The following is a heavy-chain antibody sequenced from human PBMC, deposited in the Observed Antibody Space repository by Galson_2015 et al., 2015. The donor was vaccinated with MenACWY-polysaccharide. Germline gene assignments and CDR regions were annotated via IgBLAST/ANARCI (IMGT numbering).Heavy chain of an antibody. Sequence: SLRLSCAASGFSITSYAVNWVHQAPGKGLEWVAVISGSGTNIQYADSVKGRFTISRDTSKSTLYLQMNSLRAEDTAKYYCAKASQWGAAAVGSFDHWGQGTLVTVSS. D-gene: IGHD6-13*01. CDR3: AKASQWGAAAVGSFDH. CDR2: ISGSGTNI. J-gene: IGHJ4*02. V-gene: IGHV3-23*01. CDR1: GFSITSYA.